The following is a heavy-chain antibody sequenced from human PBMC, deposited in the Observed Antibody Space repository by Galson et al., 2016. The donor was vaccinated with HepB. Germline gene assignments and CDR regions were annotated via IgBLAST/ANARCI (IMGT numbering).Heavy chain of an antibody. Sequence: SLRLSCAASGFTFNTYSMNWVRQAPGKGLEWVSSITSSSSYIYYTDSVKGRFTISRDNAKNSLYLQMNSLRAEDTGVYYCARERIAVAGPHYYFYAMDVWGQGTTVTVSS. CDR3: ARERIAVAGPHYYFYAMDV. D-gene: IGHD6-19*01. CDR1: GFTFNTYS. V-gene: IGHV3-21*01. CDR2: ITSSSSYI. J-gene: IGHJ6*02.